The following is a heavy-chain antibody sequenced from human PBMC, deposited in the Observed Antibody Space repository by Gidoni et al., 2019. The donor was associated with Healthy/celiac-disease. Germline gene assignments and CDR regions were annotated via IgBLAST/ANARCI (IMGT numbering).Heavy chain of an antibody. Sequence: QVTLKESGPVLVKPTETLTLTCTVSGFSLSNARMGVSWIRQPPGKALEWLAHIFSNDEKSYSTSLKSRLTISKDTSKSQVVLTMTNMDPVDTATYYCARTVDTAMDFDYWGQGTLVTVSS. J-gene: IGHJ4*02. CDR3: ARTVDTAMDFDY. D-gene: IGHD5-18*01. CDR2: IFSNDEK. V-gene: IGHV2-26*01. CDR1: GFSLSNARMG.